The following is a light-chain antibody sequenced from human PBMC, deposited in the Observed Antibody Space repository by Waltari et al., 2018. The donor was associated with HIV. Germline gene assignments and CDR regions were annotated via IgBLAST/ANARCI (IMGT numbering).Light chain of an antibody. J-gene: IGKJ3*01. V-gene: IGKV3-20*01. CDR1: QSLSSIY. CDR3: QQNGNSLT. CDR2: GAS. Sequence: EIVLTQSPGTLSLSPGERATLSCRSSQSLSSIYLAWYQQKPGQAPRLLIFGASSRATDIPDRFSGSGSGTDFTLTIRRLEPEDFAVYYCQQNGNSLTFGPGTKVNIK.